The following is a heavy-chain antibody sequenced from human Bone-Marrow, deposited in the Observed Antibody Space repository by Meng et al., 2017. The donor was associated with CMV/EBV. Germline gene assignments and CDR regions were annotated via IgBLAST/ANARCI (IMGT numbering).Heavy chain of an antibody. CDR3: ARVGASRSYFYDY. V-gene: IGHV1-2*02. D-gene: IGHD4/OR15-4a*01. Sequence: KASGYTFTGYYMHWVRQAPGQGLEWVGWINPDTGGANYAQNLQDRVTLTRDTSINTAYMQLSSLRSDDTAVYYCARVGASRSYFYDYWGQGTLVTVSS. CDR2: INPDTGGA. CDR1: GYTFTGYY. J-gene: IGHJ4*02.